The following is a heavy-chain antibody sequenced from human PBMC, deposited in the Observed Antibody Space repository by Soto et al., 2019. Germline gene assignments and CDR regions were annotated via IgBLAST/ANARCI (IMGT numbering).Heavy chain of an antibody. CDR1: GGTFSTYT. CDR3: ARGSDSSGTESAFHF. D-gene: IGHD3-22*01. CDR2: FIPFLDVL. J-gene: IGHJ3*01. V-gene: IGHV1-69*02. Sequence: QVHLVQSGAEVKKPGSSVKVSCKTSGGTFSTYTVSWGRQAPGQGLEWIGRFIPFLDVLTYAQKFQGRVTITATKSTSTAYLELTSLKSEDTAMYYCARGSDSSGTESAFHFWGQGTMVTVSS.